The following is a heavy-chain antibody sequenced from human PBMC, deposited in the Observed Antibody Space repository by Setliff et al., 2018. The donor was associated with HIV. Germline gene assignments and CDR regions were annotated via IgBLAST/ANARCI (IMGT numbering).Heavy chain of an antibody. CDR2: IYASGRT. CDR3: ARDFEASYCGGDCYSGWFDS. Sequence: SETLSLTCTVSGGSISSYYWSWIRQPAGKGLEWIGRIYASGRTNYNPSLKSRVIISVDMSKNQFSLKLTSVTAADTAVYYCARDFEASYCGGDCYSGWFDSWGQGILVTVSS. D-gene: IGHD2-21*01. CDR1: GGSISSYY. V-gene: IGHV4-4*07. J-gene: IGHJ5*01.